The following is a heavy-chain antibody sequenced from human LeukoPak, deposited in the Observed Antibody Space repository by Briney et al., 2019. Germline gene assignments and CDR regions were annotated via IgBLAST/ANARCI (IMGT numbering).Heavy chain of an antibody. D-gene: IGHD3-22*01. CDR3: ARVPYYYDSSGYLAPGAFDI. Sequence: GGSLRLSCAASGFTFNSFAMNWVRQAPGKGLEWVSTIRGSGDTTDYADSVKGRFTISRDNSKNTLYLQMNSLRAEDTAVYYCARVPYYYDSSGYLAPGAFDIWGQGTLVTVSS. J-gene: IGHJ4*02. V-gene: IGHV3-23*01. CDR2: IRGSGDTT. CDR1: GFTFNSFA.